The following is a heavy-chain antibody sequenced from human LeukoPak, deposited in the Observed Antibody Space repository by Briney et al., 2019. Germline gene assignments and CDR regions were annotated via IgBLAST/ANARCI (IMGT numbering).Heavy chain of an antibody. CDR1: GGTFSSYA. D-gene: IGHD3-10*01. Sequence: ASVKVSCKASGGTFSSYAISWVRQAPGQGLEWMGWIDPNNGGTNYAQKFQGWVTMTRDTSISTAYMELSRLRSDDAAVYYCARDMSYYGSGRSGTGAFDIWGQGTMVTVSS. CDR3: ARDMSYYGSGRSGTGAFDI. CDR2: IDPNNGGT. J-gene: IGHJ3*02. V-gene: IGHV1-2*04.